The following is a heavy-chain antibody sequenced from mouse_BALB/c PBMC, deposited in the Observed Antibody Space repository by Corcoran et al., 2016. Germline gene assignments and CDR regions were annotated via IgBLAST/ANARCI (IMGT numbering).Heavy chain of an antibody. CDR1: GYTFTNYG. V-gene: IGHV9-1*02. CDR2: INTYTGEP. J-gene: IGHJ2*01. CDR3: ASPYYGFDY. Sequence: QIQLVQSGPELKKPGETVKISCKASGYTFTNYGMNWVKQAPGKGLKWMGWINTYTGEPTYADDFKGRFAFSLETSASTAYLQINNLKNEDMATYFCASPYYGFDYWGQGTTLTVSS. D-gene: IGHD1-1*01.